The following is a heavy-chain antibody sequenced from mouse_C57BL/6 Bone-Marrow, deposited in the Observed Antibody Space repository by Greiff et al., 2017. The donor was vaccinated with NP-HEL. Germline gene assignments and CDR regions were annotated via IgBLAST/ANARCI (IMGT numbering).Heavy chain of an antibody. V-gene: IGHV1-55*01. D-gene: IGHD1-1*01. CDR3: ARVTTVEALDY. CDR1: GYTFTSYW. J-gene: IGHJ2*01. CDR2: IYPGSGST. Sequence: QVQLQQPGAELVKPGASVKMSCKASGYTFTSYWITWVKQRPGQGLEWIGDIYPGSGSTNYNEKFTSKATLTVDTSSSTAYMQLSSLTSEDSAVYYCARVTTVEALDYWGQGTTLTVSS.